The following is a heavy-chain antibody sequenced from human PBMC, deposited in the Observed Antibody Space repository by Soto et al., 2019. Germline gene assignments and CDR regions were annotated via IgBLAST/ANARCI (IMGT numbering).Heavy chain of an antibody. Sequence: QVQLVQSGAEVKKPGASVKVSCKASGYTFTGYYMHWVRQAPGQGLEWMGWINPNSGGTNYAQKCNGWVTMTRDTSISTAYMELSRLRSDDTAVYYCARFDTRSSSSSMSGGYYYGMDVWGQGTTVTVSS. CDR2: INPNSGGT. D-gene: IGHD6-6*01. CDR1: GYTFTGYY. J-gene: IGHJ6*02. V-gene: IGHV1-2*04. CDR3: ARFDTRSSSSSMSGGYYYGMDV.